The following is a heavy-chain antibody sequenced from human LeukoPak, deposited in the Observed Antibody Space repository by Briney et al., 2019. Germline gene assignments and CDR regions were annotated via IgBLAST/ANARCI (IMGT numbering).Heavy chain of an antibody. Sequence: SETLSLTCTVSGGSISSSSYYWGWIRQPPGKGLEWIGSIYYSGSTYYNPSLKSRVTISVDTSKNQFSLKLSSVTAADTAVYYCARGLVVGATTSFDYWGQGTLVTVSS. V-gene: IGHV4-39*01. CDR3: ARGLVVGATTSFDY. J-gene: IGHJ4*02. D-gene: IGHD1-26*01. CDR2: IYYSGST. CDR1: GGSISSSSYY.